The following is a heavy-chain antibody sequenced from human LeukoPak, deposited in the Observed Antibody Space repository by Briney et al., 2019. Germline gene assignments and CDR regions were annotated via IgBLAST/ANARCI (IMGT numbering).Heavy chain of an antibody. Sequence: GGSLRLSCAASGFTFSDYYMSWIRQAPGKGLEWVGRIKSKTDGGTTDYAAPVKGRFTISRDDSKNTLYLQMNSLKTEDTAVYYCTTAYYYDSSGYNGGQGTLVTVSS. D-gene: IGHD3-22*01. CDR3: TTAYYYDSSGYN. CDR1: GFTFSDYY. J-gene: IGHJ4*02. V-gene: IGHV3-15*01. CDR2: IKSKTDGGTT.